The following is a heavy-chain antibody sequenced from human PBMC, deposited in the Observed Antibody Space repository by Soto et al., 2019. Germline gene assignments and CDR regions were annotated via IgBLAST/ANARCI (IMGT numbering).Heavy chain of an antibody. J-gene: IGHJ5*01. CDR2: ISFSSSSI. CDR1: GFTFSSYS. Sequence: EVQLVESGGGLVQPGESLRLSCEASGFTFSSYSMNWVRQAPGKGLEWVSYISFSSSSIYYADSVKGRFTISRDNAKNSLYLQMNSLRDEDTAVYYCARGVGYSSSWYDFWGQGTLVTVSS. D-gene: IGHD6-13*01. CDR3: ARGVGYSSSWYDF. V-gene: IGHV3-48*02.